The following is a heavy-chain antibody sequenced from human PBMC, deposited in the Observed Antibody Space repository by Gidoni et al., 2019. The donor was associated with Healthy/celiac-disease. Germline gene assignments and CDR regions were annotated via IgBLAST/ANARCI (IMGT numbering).Heavy chain of an antibody. CDR2: INHSGST. D-gene: IGHD6-13*01. Sequence: QVQLQQWGAGLLKPSETLSLTCAVYGGSFSGYYWSWIRQPPGKGLEWIGEINHSGSTNYNPSLKSRVTISVDTSKNQFSLKLSSVTAADTAVYYCARGQNTNFLAAAGTRGPNRVPNWFDPWGQGTLVTVSS. J-gene: IGHJ5*02. CDR3: ARGQNTNFLAAAGTRGPNRVPNWFDP. V-gene: IGHV4-34*01. CDR1: GGSFSGYY.